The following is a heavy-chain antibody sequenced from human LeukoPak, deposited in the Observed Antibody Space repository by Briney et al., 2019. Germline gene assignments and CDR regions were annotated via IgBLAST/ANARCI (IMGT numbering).Heavy chain of an antibody. CDR2: IYPGDSDT. CDR3: ARSYYDSSGYSRAGSYGMDV. Sequence: GESLKISCKGSGYSFTSYWIGWVRQMPGKGLEWMGIIYPGDSDTRYSPSFQGQVTISDDKSISTAYLQWSSLKASDTAMYYCARSYYDSSGYSRAGSYGMDVWGQGTTVTVSS. J-gene: IGHJ6*02. V-gene: IGHV5-51*01. D-gene: IGHD3-22*01. CDR1: GYSFTSYW.